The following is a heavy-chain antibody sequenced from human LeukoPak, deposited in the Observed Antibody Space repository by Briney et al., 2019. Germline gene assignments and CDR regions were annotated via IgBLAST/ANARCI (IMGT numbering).Heavy chain of an antibody. CDR2: IWSDGNNK. V-gene: IGHV3-30*02. J-gene: IGHJ4*02. CDR1: GFTFSTYA. D-gene: IGHD3-16*02. Sequence: GGSLRLSCAASGFTFSTYAMHWVRPAPGKGLEGVAFIWSDGNNKDYADSVKDPFTISRDNSKNTLYLQMSSLSPEDTAVYYCAKDRNVWGTYPLYFDYWGQGTLVTVSS. CDR3: AKDRNVWGTYPLYFDY.